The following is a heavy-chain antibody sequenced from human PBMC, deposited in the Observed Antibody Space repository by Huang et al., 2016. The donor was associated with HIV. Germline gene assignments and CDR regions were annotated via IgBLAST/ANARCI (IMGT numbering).Heavy chain of an antibody. Sequence: EVQLVESGGGLIQPGGSLRLSCAASGFTVTTNYMSWAGQAPGRGLEWISVIYSDSSTYYADSVKGRFTISRDNSKNTLYLQMNSLRAEDTAIYYCARARIPHSVSNGLDVWGQGTTVTVSS. J-gene: IGHJ6*02. CDR3: ARARIPHSVSNGLDV. CDR1: GFTVTTNY. V-gene: IGHV3-53*01. CDR2: IYSDSST. D-gene: IGHD2-21*01.